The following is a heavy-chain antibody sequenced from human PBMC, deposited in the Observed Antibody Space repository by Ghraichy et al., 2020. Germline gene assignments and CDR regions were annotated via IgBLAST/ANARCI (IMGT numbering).Heavy chain of an antibody. D-gene: IGHD1-26*01. CDR3: ARHRSVYSGSYS. Sequence: SETLSLTCTVSGGSISSSSYYWGWIRQPPGKGLEWIGRIYYSGSTYYNPSLKSRVTISVDTSKNQFSLKLSSVTAADTAVYYCARHRSVYSGSYSWGQGTMVTVSS. CDR2: IYYSGST. V-gene: IGHV4-39*01. CDR1: GGSISSSSYY. J-gene: IGHJ3*01.